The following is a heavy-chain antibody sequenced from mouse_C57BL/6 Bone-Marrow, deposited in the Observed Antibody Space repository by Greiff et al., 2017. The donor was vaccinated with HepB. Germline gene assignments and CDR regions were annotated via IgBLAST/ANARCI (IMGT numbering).Heavy chain of an antibody. CDR2: IYPRSGNT. CDR1: GYTFTSYG. J-gene: IGHJ3*01. Sequence: LQESGAELARPGASVKLSCKASGYTFTSYGISWVKQRTGQGLEWIGEIYPRSGNTYYNEKFKGKATLTADKSSSTAYMELRSLTSEDSAVYFCVNWFAYWGQGTLVTVSA. V-gene: IGHV1-81*01. CDR3: VNWFAY.